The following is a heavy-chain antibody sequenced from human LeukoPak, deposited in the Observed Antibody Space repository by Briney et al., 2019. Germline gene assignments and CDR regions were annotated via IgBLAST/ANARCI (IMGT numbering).Heavy chain of an antibody. CDR2: MASGGST. Sequence: GGSLRLSCVASGFNVSNNYMSWVRQAPGKGLEWVSVMASGGSTNYADSVKGRFIISRDNSKSTLFLQMNSLRAEDTAVYYCARDKVGYTYGYVRAHYGMDVWGQGTTVIV. V-gene: IGHV3-66*01. D-gene: IGHD5-18*01. CDR3: ARDKVGYTYGYVRAHYGMDV. CDR1: GFNVSNNY. J-gene: IGHJ6*02.